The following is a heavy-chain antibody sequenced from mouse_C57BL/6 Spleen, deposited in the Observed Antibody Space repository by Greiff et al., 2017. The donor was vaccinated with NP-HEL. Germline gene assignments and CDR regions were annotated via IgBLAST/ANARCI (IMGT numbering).Heavy chain of an antibody. CDR1: GYTFTSYW. J-gene: IGHJ4*01. V-gene: IGHV1-53*01. CDR2: INPSNGGT. D-gene: IGHD3-2*02. CDR3: ARGTAQATYAMDY. Sequence: VQLQQSGTELVKPGASVKLSCKASGYTFTSYWMHWVKQRPGQGLEWIGNINPSNGGTNYNEKLKSKATLTVDKSYSTANMQPSSLTSEDSAVYYCARGTAQATYAMDYWGQGTSVTVSS.